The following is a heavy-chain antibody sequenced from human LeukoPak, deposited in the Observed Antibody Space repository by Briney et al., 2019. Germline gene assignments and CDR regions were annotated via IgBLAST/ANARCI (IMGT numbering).Heavy chain of an antibody. CDR1: GFTFSSYS. J-gene: IGHJ2*01. V-gene: IGHV3-73*01. Sequence: GGSLRLSCAASGFTFSSYSMHCVRQASGKGLEWVVRIRSEANSYATAYAASVKGRFTISRDDSKNTAYVKMNSLKTEDTAVYYCTRLGYFDLWGRGTLVTVSS. CDR3: TRLGYFDL. CDR2: IRSEANSYAT.